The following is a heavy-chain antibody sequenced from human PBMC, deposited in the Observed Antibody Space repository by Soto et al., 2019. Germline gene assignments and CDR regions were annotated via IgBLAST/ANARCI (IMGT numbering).Heavy chain of an antibody. D-gene: IGHD3-10*01. Sequence: EVQLVESGGGLVQPGRSLRLSCASSGFTFDDYAIHWVWQAPGKGLEWVSGISWNSGSIGYADAVEVRFTISRDNAKYTLSLHMNSQRAADKAFYYCAKDPATGGESSRLRVDYFDYWGQGTLVTVSS. CDR3: AKDPATGGESSRLRVDYFDY. V-gene: IGHV3-9*01. J-gene: IGHJ4*02. CDR1: GFTFDDYA. CDR2: ISWNSGSI.